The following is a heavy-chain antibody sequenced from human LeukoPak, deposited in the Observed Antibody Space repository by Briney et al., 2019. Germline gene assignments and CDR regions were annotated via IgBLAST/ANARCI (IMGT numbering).Heavy chain of an antibody. Sequence: GGSLRLSCAASGFMVSRNYMSWVRQAPGKGLEWVSVMYTGGSTYYADSVKGRFTISRDNSKNTLNLQMNSLRAEDTAVYYCARGSGSYYGVLAYWGQGTLVTVSP. CDR1: GFMVSRNY. CDR2: MYTGGST. J-gene: IGHJ4*02. V-gene: IGHV3-53*01. D-gene: IGHD1-26*01. CDR3: ARGSGSYYGVLAY.